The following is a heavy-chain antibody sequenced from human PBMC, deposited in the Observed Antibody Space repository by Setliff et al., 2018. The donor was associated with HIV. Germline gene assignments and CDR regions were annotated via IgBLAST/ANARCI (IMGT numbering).Heavy chain of an antibody. D-gene: IGHD3-22*01. V-gene: IGHV4-59*01. Sequence: SETLSLTCTVSDDSMTSDYWSGIRQHPGKGREGMGYIYYSGRTNYNPSLKSRVTISVDTSKNQFSLKLSSVTAAATAVYYSARGKNYYDSSGYHYWGQGTLVTVSS. CDR1: DDSMTSDY. J-gene: IGHJ4*02. CDR3: ARGKNYYDSSGYHY. CDR2: IYYSGRT.